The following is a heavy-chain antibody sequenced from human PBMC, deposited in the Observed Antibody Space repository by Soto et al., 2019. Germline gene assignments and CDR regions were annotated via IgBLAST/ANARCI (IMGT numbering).Heavy chain of an antibody. CDR1: GFTFSNAW. CDR2: IKSKTDGGTT. J-gene: IGHJ6*02. V-gene: IGHV3-15*01. Sequence: PGGSLRLSCAASGFTFSNAWMSWVRQAPGKGLEWVGRIKSKTDGGTTDYAAPVKGRFTISRDDSKNTLYLQMNSLKTEDTAVYYCTRGYCSSTSCYEAYYYYGMDVWGQGTTVTVSS. CDR3: TRGYCSSTSCYEAYYYYGMDV. D-gene: IGHD2-2*01.